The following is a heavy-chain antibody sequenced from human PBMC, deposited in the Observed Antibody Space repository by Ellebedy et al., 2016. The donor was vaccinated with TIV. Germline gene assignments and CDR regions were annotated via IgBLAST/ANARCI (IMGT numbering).Heavy chain of an antibody. D-gene: IGHD3-9*01. CDR2: IDPAGSDT. CDR1: GYSFTTYW. Sequence: GESLKISCKGSGYSFTTYWIGWVRQMPGKGLEWMGVIDPAGSDTRYIPSFQGQVTISADKSISTAYLQWSSLKASDTAMYYCARLCYDILTVPEAFDIWGQGTMVTVSS. CDR3: ARLCYDILTVPEAFDI. V-gene: IGHV5-51*01. J-gene: IGHJ3*02.